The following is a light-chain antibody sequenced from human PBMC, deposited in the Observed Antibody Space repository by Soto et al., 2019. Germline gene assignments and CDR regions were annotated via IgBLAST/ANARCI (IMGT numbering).Light chain of an antibody. CDR1: SRDLGGYNY. J-gene: IGLJ1*01. CDR2: DVS. V-gene: IGLV2-14*01. Sequence: LTHSPSLVWSSGPLLTISCTGTSRDLGGYNYVSWYQQHPGKAPKLMIYDVSNRPSGVSNRFSGSKSGNTASLTISGLQAEDEADYYCSSYTSSSTPYVFGTGTKATVL. CDR3: SSYTSSSTPYV.